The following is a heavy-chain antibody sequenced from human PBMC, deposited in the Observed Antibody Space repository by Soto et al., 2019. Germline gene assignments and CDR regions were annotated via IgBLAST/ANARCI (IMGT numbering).Heavy chain of an antibody. CDR1: GESVSSNSAA. CDR3: ASEDGNDTFDM. D-gene: IGHD2-15*01. Sequence: PSQTLSLTCVISGESVSSNSAAWSWVRQSPSRGLEWLGRTYYRSKWYYDYAVSVKSRITINPDTSKNQVSLQLISVTPEDTAVYYCASEDGNDTFDMWGKGTVVTVSS. J-gene: IGHJ3*02. V-gene: IGHV6-1*01. CDR2: TYYRSKWYY.